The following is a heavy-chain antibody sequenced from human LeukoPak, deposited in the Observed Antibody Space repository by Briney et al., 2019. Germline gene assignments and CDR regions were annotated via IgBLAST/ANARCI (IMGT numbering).Heavy chain of an antibody. CDR3: ARARTVDY. V-gene: IGHV3-23*01. CDR1: GFTFSTYA. Sequence: PGGSLRLSCAASGFTFSTYAMSCVRQAPGKGLEWVSAISNSGGSTYYADSVKGRFTISRDNSKNALYLQVNSLRAEDTAVYYCARARTVDYWGQGTLVTVSS. J-gene: IGHJ4*02. CDR2: ISNSGGST.